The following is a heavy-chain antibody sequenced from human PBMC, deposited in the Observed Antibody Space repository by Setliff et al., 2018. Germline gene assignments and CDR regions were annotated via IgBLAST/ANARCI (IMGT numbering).Heavy chain of an antibody. Sequence: GASVKVSCKASGGTLSSYGIAWVRQAPGQGLEWMGGIMAIFGPANYAQMFQGRVTITTDESTSTAYMELSSLRSEGTAVYYCARDRDSSGWYDAFDIWGQGTMVTVSS. CDR3: ARDRDSSGWYDAFDI. CDR2: IMAIFGPA. D-gene: IGHD6-19*01. J-gene: IGHJ3*02. CDR1: GGTLSSYG. V-gene: IGHV1-69*05.